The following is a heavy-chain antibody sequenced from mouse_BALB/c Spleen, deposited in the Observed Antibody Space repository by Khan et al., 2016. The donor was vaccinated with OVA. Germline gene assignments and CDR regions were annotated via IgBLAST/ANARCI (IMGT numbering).Heavy chain of an antibody. Sequence: QVQLKQAGAELAKPGASVMMSCKASGYTFVNYWILWVRQRPGQGLEWIGYINPSIAKTENNQNFKDNATLTADISTSTAYSRLSSLRSEDAAVYYCTRRSLRWDFDYLGQCTTLTVSS. V-gene: IGHV1-7*01. J-gene: IGHJ2*01. D-gene: IGHD1-1*01. CDR1: GYTFVNYW. CDR2: INPSIAKT. CDR3: TRRSLRWDFDY.